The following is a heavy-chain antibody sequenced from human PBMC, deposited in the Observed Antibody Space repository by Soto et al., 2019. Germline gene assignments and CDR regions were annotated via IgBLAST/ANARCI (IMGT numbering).Heavy chain of an antibody. Sequence: QVQLVESGGGVVQPGRSLRLSCAASGFTFSTYGMHWVRQAPGKGLEWVAVIWHDGSNKYYADSVKGRFTISRDQSKNTLYLQMNSLRVDDTAVYYCARGGGSYDKDYWGQGTLVTVSS. J-gene: IGHJ4*02. D-gene: IGHD1-26*01. CDR3: ARGGGSYDKDY. CDR2: IWHDGSNK. V-gene: IGHV3-33*01. CDR1: GFTFSTYG.